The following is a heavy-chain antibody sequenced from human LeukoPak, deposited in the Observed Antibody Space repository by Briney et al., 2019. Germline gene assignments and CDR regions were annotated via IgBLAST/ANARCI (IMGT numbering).Heavy chain of an antibody. D-gene: IGHD3-22*01. J-gene: IGHJ6*02. CDR1: GYTFTSYG. Sequence: AASVEVSCKASGYTFTSYGISWVRQAPGQGLEWMGWISAYNGNTNYAQKLQGRVTMTTDTSTSTAYMELRSLRSDDTAVYYCARDDYDSSGYKPYYYYYGMDVWGQGTTVTVSS. CDR2: ISAYNGNT. CDR3: ARDDYDSSGYKPYYYYYGMDV. V-gene: IGHV1-18*01.